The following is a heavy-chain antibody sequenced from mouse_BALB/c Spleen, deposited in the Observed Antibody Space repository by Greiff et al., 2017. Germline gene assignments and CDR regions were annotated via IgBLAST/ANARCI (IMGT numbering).Heavy chain of an antibody. CDR3: TRRAY. J-gene: IGHJ2*01. CDR1: GYTFTDYE. V-gene: IGHV1-15*01. CDR2: IDPETGGT. Sequence: VQLQQSGAELVRPGASVTLSCKASGYTFTDYEMHWVKQTPVHGLEWIGAIDPETGGTAYNQKFKGKATLTADKSSSTAYMELRSLTSEDSAVYYCTRRAYWGQGTTLTVSS.